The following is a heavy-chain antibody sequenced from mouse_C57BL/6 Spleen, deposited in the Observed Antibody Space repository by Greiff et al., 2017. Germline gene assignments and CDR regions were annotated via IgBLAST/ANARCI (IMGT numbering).Heavy chain of an antibody. D-gene: IGHD2-3*01. V-gene: IGHV1-77*01. J-gene: IGHJ4*01. CDR3: ARDGKNYAMDY. Sequence: QVQLQQSGAELVKPGASVKISCKASGYTFTDYYINWVKQRPGQGLEWIGRLGPGSGSTYYNEKFKGKATLTADKSSSTAYMQLSSLTSEDSAVYFCARDGKNYAMDYWGQGTSVTVSS. CDR1: GYTFTDYY. CDR2: LGPGSGST.